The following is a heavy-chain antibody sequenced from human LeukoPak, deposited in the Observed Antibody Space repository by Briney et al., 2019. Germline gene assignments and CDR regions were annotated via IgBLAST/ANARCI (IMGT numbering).Heavy chain of an antibody. CDR3: ARGGSGWSFYS. D-gene: IGHD6-19*01. Sequence: GASLQISCQASGSPFTSYWIGWVRQLPGKGPEWMGLIYPSDSDTRNSPSFQGQVTISADKSISTAYLQWSSLKASDTAMYYCARGGSGWSFYSWGQGTLVTVSS. CDR2: IYPSDSDT. CDR1: GSPFTSYW. J-gene: IGHJ5*01. V-gene: IGHV5-51*01.